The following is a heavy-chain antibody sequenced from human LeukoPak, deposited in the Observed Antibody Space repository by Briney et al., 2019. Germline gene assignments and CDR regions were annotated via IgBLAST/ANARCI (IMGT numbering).Heavy chain of an antibody. V-gene: IGHV3-33*01. CDR2: IWYDGSNK. J-gene: IGHJ5*02. Sequence: GGSLRLSCAASGFTFSGYGMHWVRQAPGKGLEWVAVIWYDGSNKYYADSVKGRFTISRDNSKNTLYLQMNSLRAEDTAVYYCARASEYYYGSGSYTWFDPWGQGTLVTVSS. D-gene: IGHD3-10*01. CDR1: GFTFSGYG. CDR3: ARASEYYYGSGSYTWFDP.